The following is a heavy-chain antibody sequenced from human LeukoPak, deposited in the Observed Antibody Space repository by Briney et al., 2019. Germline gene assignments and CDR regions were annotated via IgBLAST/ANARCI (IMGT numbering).Heavy chain of an antibody. V-gene: IGHV4-59*01. Sequence: PSETLSLTCTVSGGSISSYYWSWIRQPPGKGLEWIGYIYYSGSTNYNPSLKSRVTISVDTSKNQFSLKLSSVTAADTAVYYCARLLGIGANLKTANVYWGQGTLVTVSS. D-gene: IGHD3-10*01. CDR3: ARLLGIGANLKTANVY. CDR2: IYYSGST. CDR1: GGSISSYY. J-gene: IGHJ4*02.